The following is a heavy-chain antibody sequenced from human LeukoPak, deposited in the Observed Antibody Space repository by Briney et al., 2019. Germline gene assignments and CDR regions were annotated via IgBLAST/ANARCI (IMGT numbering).Heavy chain of an antibody. D-gene: IGHD6-19*01. CDR3: ARVGAVAGRGWFDP. Sequence: SGTLSLTCTVSGGSISSSSYYWGWIRQPPGKGLEWIGSIYYSGSTYYNPSLKSRVTISVDTSKNQFSLKLSSVTAADTAVYYCARVGAVAGRGWFDPWGQGTLVTVSS. CDR2: IYYSGST. V-gene: IGHV4-39*07. CDR1: GGSISSSSYY. J-gene: IGHJ5*02.